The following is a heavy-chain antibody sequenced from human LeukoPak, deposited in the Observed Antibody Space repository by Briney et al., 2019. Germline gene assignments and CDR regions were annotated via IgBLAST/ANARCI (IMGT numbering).Heavy chain of an antibody. J-gene: IGHJ3*02. CDR3: ARPSSGSYSYAFEI. V-gene: IGHV4-4*07. CDR2: IYTSGST. Sequence: PSETLSLTCTVSGGSISSYYWSWIRQPAGKGLEWIGRIYTSGSTNYNPSLKSRVTMSADTSKNQVSLKLSSVTAADTAVYYCARPSSGSYSYAFEIWGRGTMVTVSS. CDR1: GGSISSYY. D-gene: IGHD3-10*01.